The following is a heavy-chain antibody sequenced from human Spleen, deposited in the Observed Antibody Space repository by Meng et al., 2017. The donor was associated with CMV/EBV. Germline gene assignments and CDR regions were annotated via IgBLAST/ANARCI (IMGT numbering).Heavy chain of an antibody. J-gene: IGHJ6*02. CDR1: GYTFTGYF. CDR3: ARAPAYYYGLDV. Sequence: CKASGYTFTGYFIHWVRQAPGQGLQWMGWIRPNSGGTNFAQKFQGRVTLTTDPSISTAYMELTRLKSDDTAIYYCARAPAYYYGLDVWGQGTTVTVSS. CDR2: IRPNSGGT. V-gene: IGHV1-2*02.